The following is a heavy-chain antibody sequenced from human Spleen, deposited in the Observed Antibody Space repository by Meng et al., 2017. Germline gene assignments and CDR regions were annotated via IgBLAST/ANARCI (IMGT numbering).Heavy chain of an antibody. CDR2: IYFKGNT. Sequence: SETLSLTCMVSGYSITSGYYWGWIRQPPGKGLEWIGSIYFKGNTPYNPSLKSRVTISLDTSKNQFSLNLSYVTAADTAVYYCAREAAEFDYWGQGTLVTVSS. CDR1: GYSITSGYY. J-gene: IGHJ4*02. D-gene: IGHD6-13*01. V-gene: IGHV4-38-2*02. CDR3: AREAAEFDY.